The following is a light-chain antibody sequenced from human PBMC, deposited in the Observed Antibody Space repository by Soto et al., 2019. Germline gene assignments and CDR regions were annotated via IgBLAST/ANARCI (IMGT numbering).Light chain of an antibody. J-gene: IGKJ4*01. Sequence: EIVLTQSPDTLSLSPWERATLSCRASQSVSSSYLAWYQQKVGQAPRLLIYGASSRATGIPDRFSGSGSETDFTLTISRLEPEDFAVYYCQQYGSSPPLTFGGGTKVEIK. V-gene: IGKV3-20*01. CDR3: QQYGSSPPLT. CDR2: GAS. CDR1: QSVSSSY.